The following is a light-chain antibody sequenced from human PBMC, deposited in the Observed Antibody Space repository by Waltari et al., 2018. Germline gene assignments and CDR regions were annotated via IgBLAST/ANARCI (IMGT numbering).Light chain of an antibody. V-gene: IGLV1-44*01. Sequence: QSVLTQPPSASGTPGQRVTISCSGTTSNIGSDTVNWFRHLPGTAPKLLMYSYPHRPSGAPARCSGSKSGAAASLAIGGLQSDDEADYYCAAWDDRPNIWVFGGGTKLTVL. CDR2: SYP. CDR1: TSNIGSDT. J-gene: IGLJ3*02. CDR3: AAWDDRPNIWV.